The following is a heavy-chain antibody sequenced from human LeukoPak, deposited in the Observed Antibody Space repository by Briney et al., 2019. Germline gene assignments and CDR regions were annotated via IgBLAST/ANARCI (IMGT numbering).Heavy chain of an antibody. J-gene: IGHJ4*02. CDR2: IYYSGST. CDR3: ARHVGGLTISSAKIDY. Sequence: PSETLSLTCTVSDGSISSSSYYWGWIRQPPGKGLEWIGSIYYSGSTYYNPSLKSRVTISVDTSKNQFSLKLGSVTAADTAVYYCARHVGGLTISSAKIDYWGQGTLVTVSS. CDR1: DGSISSSSYY. V-gene: IGHV4-39*01. D-gene: IGHD3-16*01.